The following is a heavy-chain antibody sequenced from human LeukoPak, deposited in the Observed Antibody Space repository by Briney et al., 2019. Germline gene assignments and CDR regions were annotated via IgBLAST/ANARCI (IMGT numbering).Heavy chain of an antibody. CDR2: IYYSGST. J-gene: IGHJ5*02. CDR3: ARGVAHNWFDP. Sequence: SETLSLTCTVSGGSISSYYWSWIRQPPGKGLEWIGSIYYSGSTYYNPSLKSRVTISVDTSKNQFSLKLSSVTAADTAVYYCARGVAHNWFDPWGQGTLVTVSS. D-gene: IGHD5-12*01. CDR1: GGSISSYY. V-gene: IGHV4-39*07.